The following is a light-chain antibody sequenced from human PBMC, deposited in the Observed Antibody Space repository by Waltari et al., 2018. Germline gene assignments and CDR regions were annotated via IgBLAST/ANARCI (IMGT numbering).Light chain of an antibody. CDR1: GSNPGAGYD. J-gene: IGLJ2*01. CDR2: GTS. V-gene: IGLV1-40*01. Sequence: QSVLTQPPSLSGAPGQRVSISCTGTGSNPGAGYDVHWYPQLPGKAPKLLIYGTSTRPPGVPDRFFGSQSGTSASLAITGLQAEDEADYYCQSYDTSLSVVFGGGTKLTVL. CDR3: QSYDTSLSVV.